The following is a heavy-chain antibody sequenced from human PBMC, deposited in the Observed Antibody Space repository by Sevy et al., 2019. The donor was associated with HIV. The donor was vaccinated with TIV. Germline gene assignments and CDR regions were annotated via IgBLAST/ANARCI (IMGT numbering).Heavy chain of an antibody. D-gene: IGHD4-17*01. J-gene: IGHJ3*02. CDR1: GFTFSSYG. Sequence: GGSLRLSCPASGFTFSSYGMHWVRQAPGKGLEWVAVIWYAGSNKYYADSVKGRFTISRDNSKNTLYLQMNSLRAEDTAVYYCARDWAVTGAYDIWGQGTMVTVSS. CDR3: ARDWAVTGAYDI. V-gene: IGHV3-33*01. CDR2: IWYAGSNK.